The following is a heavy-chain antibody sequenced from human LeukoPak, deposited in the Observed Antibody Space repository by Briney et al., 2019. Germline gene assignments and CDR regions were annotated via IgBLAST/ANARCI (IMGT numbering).Heavy chain of an antibody. CDR2: INPNSGGT. J-gene: IGHJ4*02. CDR3: ARTGCFDWLSIDY. D-gene: IGHD3-9*01. Sequence: EASVKVSCKASGYTFTGYYMHWVRQAPGQGLEWMGWINPNSGGTNYAQKFQGRVTMTRDTSISTAYMELSRLRSDDTAVYYCARTGCFDWLSIDYWGQATLVTVST. CDR1: GYTFTGYY. V-gene: IGHV1-2*02.